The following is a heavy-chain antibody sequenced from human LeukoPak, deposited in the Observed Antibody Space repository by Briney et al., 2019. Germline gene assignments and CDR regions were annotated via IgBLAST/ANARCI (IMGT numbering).Heavy chain of an antibody. J-gene: IGHJ4*02. CDR1: GYTFTSYG. V-gene: IGHV1-18*01. CDR3: AATDVKDPSGYSYGYGYDY. D-gene: IGHD5-18*01. Sequence: RASVKVSCKASGYTFTSYGISWVRQAPGQGLEWMGWISAYNGNTNYAQKLQGRVTMTTDTSTSTAYMELRSLRSDDTAVYYCAATDVKDPSGYSYGYGYDYWGQGTLVTVSS. CDR2: ISAYNGNT.